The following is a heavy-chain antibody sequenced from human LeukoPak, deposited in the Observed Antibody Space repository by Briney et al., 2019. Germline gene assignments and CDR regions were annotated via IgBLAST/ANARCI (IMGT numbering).Heavy chain of an antibody. J-gene: IGHJ4*02. CDR3: VKDHKSGRFFDY. Sequence: PGGSLRLSCAASGFTYNTCAMTWVRQAPGKGLAWVADITRRGDNTYYADSVKGRFTISRDNSKNTLFLEMNSLRAEDTAIYFCVKDHKSGRFFDYWGQGTLVAVSA. CDR2: ITRRGDNT. V-gene: IGHV3-23*01. D-gene: IGHD3-16*01. CDR1: GFTYNTCA.